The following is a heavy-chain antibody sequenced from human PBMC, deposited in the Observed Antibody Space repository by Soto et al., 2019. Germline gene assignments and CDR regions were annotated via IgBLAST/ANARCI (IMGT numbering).Heavy chain of an antibody. CDR1: GYTFTSYG. CDR2: ISAYNGNT. J-gene: IGHJ4*02. D-gene: IGHD3-3*01. CDR3: ARAPLGGYYDFWSGYYVTFDY. V-gene: IGHV1-18*01. Sequence: QVQLVQSGAEVKKPGASVKVSCKASGYTFTSYGISWVRQAPGQGLEWMGWISAYNGNTNYAQKLQGRVTMTTDTSTSTDYMELRSLRSDDTAVYYCARAPLGGYYDFWSGYYVTFDYWGQGTLVTVSS.